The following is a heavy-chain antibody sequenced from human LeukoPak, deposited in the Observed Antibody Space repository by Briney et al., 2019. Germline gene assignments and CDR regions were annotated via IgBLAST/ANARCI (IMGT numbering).Heavy chain of an antibody. CDR3: AKWKYSNSGIDDY. Sequence: GGSLRLSCAASGCTFSSYAMSWVRQVPGKGLEWVSVISGSGDNTYYADSVKGRFTISRDNSKNMLYLQMNSLRAEDTAVYYCAKWKYSNSGIDDYWGQGTLVTVSS. CDR2: ISGSGDNT. V-gene: IGHV3-23*01. J-gene: IGHJ4*02. CDR1: GCTFSSYA. D-gene: IGHD6-6*01.